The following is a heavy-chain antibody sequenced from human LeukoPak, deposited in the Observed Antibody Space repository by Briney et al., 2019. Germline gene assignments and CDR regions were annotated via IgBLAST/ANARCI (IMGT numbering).Heavy chain of an antibody. D-gene: IGHD6-19*01. Sequence: GGSLRLSCAASGFTFSSYGMHWVRQAPGKGLEWVAVISYDGSNKYYADSVKGRFTISRDSSKNTLYLQMNSLRAEDTAVYYCAKGTQQWLYFDYWGQGTLVTVSS. CDR2: ISYDGSNK. J-gene: IGHJ4*02. V-gene: IGHV3-30*18. CDR1: GFTFSSYG. CDR3: AKGTQQWLYFDY.